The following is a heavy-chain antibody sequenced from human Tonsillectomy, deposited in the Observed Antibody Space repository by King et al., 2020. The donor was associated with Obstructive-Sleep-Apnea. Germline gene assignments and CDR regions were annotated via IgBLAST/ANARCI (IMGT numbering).Heavy chain of an antibody. CDR3: ASGSFEDDGGGNYDC. Sequence: VQLVESGGGVVQPGRSLRLSCAASGFNFGSYAMHWVRQAPGKGLEWVALISYDGSNEYSADSVKGRFTISRENSKNTLYLQMNSLRPEDTAVYYCASGSFEDDGGGNYDCWGQGTLVTVSS. V-gene: IGHV3-30-3*01. J-gene: IGHJ4*02. CDR2: ISYDGSNE. D-gene: IGHD1-26*01. CDR1: GFNFGSYA.